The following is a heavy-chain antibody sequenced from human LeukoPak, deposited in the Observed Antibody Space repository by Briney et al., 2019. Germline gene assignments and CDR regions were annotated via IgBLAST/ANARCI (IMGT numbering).Heavy chain of an antibody. V-gene: IGHV3-9*01. D-gene: IGHD2-2*01. J-gene: IGHJ4*02. Sequence: GGSLRLSCAASGFTFDDYAMHWVRQAPGKGLEWVSGISLNSGSIGYADSVKGRFTISRDNAKNSLYLQMNSLRAEDTALYYCAKDPSRYCSSTSCWVGSPYWGQGTLVTVSS. CDR2: ISLNSGSI. CDR1: GFTFDDYA. CDR3: AKDPSRYCSSTSCWVGSPY.